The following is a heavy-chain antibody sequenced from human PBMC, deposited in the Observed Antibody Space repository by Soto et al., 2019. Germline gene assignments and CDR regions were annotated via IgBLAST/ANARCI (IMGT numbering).Heavy chain of an antibody. D-gene: IGHD4-4*01. V-gene: IGHV1-18*01. CDR3: ARGPPSDDYSNYRWSYYFDY. CDR1: GYTFTSYG. CDR2: ISAYNGNT. J-gene: IGHJ4*02. Sequence: QVQLVQSGAEVKKPGASVKVSCKASGYTFTSYGISWVRQAPGQGLEWMGWISAYNGNTNYAQKLQGRVTMTTDTSTRTAYMELRSLRSHDTAVYYCARGPPSDDYSNYRWSYYFDYWGQGTLVTVS.